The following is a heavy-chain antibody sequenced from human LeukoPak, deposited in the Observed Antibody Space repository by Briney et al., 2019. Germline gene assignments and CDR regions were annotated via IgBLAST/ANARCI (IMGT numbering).Heavy chain of an antibody. Sequence: GGSLRLSCAGTGFTFNNYWMNWVRQAPGKGREWVANIKEDGSQIYYVDSVKGRFTISRDNAKNSVYLQMNSLRAEDTAVYYCAGSSGWLFDYWGQGTLVAVSS. CDR1: GFTFNNYW. CDR2: IKEDGSQI. CDR3: AGSSGWLFDY. D-gene: IGHD6-19*01. V-gene: IGHV3-7*01. J-gene: IGHJ4*02.